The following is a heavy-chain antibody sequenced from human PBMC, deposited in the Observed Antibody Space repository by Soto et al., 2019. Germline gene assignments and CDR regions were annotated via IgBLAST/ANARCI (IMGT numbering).Heavy chain of an antibody. CDR2: IYSGGST. D-gene: IGHD3-3*01. V-gene: IGHV3-66*01. CDR1: GFTVSSNY. Sequence: GGSLRLSCAASGFTVSSNYMSWVRQAPGKGLEWVSVIYSGGSTYYADSVKGRFTISRDNSKNTLYLQMNSLRAEDTAVYYCAGRVVIPYFDYWGQGTLVTVSS. J-gene: IGHJ4*02. CDR3: AGRVVIPYFDY.